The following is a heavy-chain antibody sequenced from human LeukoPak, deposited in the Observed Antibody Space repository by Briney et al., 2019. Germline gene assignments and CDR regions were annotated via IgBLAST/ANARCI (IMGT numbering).Heavy chain of an antibody. Sequence: EASVKVSCKASGYTFTGYYMHWVRQAPGQGLEWMGWINPNSSGTNYAQNFQGRVTMTRDTSISTAYMELSRLRSDDTAVYYCARGGYCDSTSCLKPGDSWGQGTLVTVSS. CDR1: GYTFTGYY. CDR3: ARGGYCDSTSCLKPGDS. D-gene: IGHD2-2*01. CDR2: INPNSSGT. J-gene: IGHJ5*01. V-gene: IGHV1-2*02.